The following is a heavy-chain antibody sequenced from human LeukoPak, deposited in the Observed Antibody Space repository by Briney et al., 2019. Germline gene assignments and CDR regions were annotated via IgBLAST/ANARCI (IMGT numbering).Heavy chain of an antibody. D-gene: IGHD1-26*01. CDR1: GYTFTSYY. CDR2: INPNSGGT. CDR3: ARISFELRAPSFDP. J-gene: IGHJ5*02. V-gene: IGHV1-2*02. Sequence: GASVKVSCKASGYTFTSYYMHWVRQAPGQGLEWMGWINPNSGGTNYAQKFQGRVTMTRDTSISTAYMELSRLRSDDTAVYYCARISFELRAPSFDPWGQGTLVTVSS.